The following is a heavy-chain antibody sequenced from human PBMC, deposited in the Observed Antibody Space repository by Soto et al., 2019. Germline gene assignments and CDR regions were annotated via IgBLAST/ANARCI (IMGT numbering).Heavy chain of an antibody. J-gene: IGHJ4*02. CDR3: AHRKRTITVATYFDS. CDR1: GFSLGTSGEG. D-gene: IGHD1-7*01. V-gene: IGHV2-5*02. Sequence: QITLRESGPTLVKPTQTLTLTCTFSGFSLGTSGEGVGWIRQPPRNALEWLATLYWDGDKRYSPSLRSRRTISKDTSESQVVLTMTNMDAADTATYFCAHRKRTITVATYFDSLGLGSLVTVSS. CDR2: LYWDGDK.